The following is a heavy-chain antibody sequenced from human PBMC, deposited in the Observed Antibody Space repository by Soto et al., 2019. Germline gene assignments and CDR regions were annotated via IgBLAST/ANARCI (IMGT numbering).Heavy chain of an antibody. V-gene: IGHV3-30*18. CDR2: ISYDGSNK. CDR1: GFTFSSYG. D-gene: IGHD4-17*01. Sequence: QVQLVESGGGVVQPGRSLRLSWAASGFTFSSYGMHWVRQAPGKGLEWVAVISYDGSNKYYADSVKGRFTISRDNSKNTLYLQMNSLRAEDTAVYYCAKTGRTVTTPTCSYGMDVWGQGTTVTVSS. J-gene: IGHJ6*02. CDR3: AKTGRTVTTPTCSYGMDV.